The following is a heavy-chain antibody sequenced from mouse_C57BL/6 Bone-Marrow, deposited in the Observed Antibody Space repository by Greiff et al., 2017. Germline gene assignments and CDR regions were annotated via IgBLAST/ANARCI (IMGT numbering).Heavy chain of an antibody. V-gene: IGHV1-55*01. CDR2: IYPGSGST. CDR3: ARWLGAY. D-gene: IGHD2-2*01. Sequence: VQLQQPGAELVKPGASVKMSCKASGYTFTSYWITWVKQRPGQGLEWIGDIYPGSGSTNYNEKFKSKATLTVDTSSITAYMQLSSLTSEDSAFYYCARWLGAYWGQGTLVTVSA. CDR1: GYTFTSYW. J-gene: IGHJ3*01.